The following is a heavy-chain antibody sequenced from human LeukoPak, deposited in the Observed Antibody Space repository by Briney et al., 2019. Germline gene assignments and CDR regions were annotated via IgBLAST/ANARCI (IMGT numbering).Heavy chain of an antibody. Sequence: SETLSLTCAVYGGSFSGYYWSWIHQPPGKGLEWIGEINHSGSTNYNPSLKSRVTISVDTSKNQFSLKLSSVTAADTAVYYCAGETGNYLYYFDYWGQGTLVTVSS. D-gene: IGHD4-11*01. CDR3: AGETGNYLYYFDY. V-gene: IGHV4-34*01. CDR1: GGSFSGYY. J-gene: IGHJ4*02. CDR2: INHSGST.